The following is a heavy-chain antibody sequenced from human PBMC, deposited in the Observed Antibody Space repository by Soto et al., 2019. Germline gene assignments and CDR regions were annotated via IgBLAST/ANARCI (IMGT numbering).Heavy chain of an antibody. D-gene: IGHD6-13*01. CDR2: IYWDDDK. J-gene: IGHJ5*02. CDR1: GFSLSTSGVG. V-gene: IGHV2-5*02. CDR3: AHRTVAAAGEGWFDP. Sequence: QITLKESGPTLVKPTQTLTLTCTFSGFSLSTSGVGVGWIRQPPGKALAWLALIYWDDDKRYSPSLKSRLTITKDPSKNQVVLTMTNMDPVDTATYYCAHRTVAAAGEGWFDPWGQGTLVTVSS.